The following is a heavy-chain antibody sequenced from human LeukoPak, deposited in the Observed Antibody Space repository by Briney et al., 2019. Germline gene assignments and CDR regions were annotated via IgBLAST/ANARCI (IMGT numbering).Heavy chain of an antibody. D-gene: IGHD2-15*01. J-gene: IGHJ4*02. CDR2: ISAYNGNT. V-gene: IGHV1-18*01. CDR1: GYTFTSYG. CDR3: ARADIVVVVAADYYFDY. Sequence: EASVKVSCKASGYTFTSYGISWVRQAPGQGLEWMGWISAYNGNTNHAQKLQGRVTMTTDTSTSTAYMELRSLRSDDTAVYYCARADIVVVVAADYYFDYWGQGTLVTVSS.